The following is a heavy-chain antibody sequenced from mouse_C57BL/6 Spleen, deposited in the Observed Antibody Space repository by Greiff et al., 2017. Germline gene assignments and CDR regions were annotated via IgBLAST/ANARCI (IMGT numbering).Heavy chain of an antibody. J-gene: IGHJ3*01. D-gene: IGHD2-3*01. CDR2: ISSGSSTI. CDR3: AAGRWLLGFAY. V-gene: IGHV5-17*01. Sequence: EVQVVESGGGLVKPGGSLKLSCAASGFTFSDYGMHWVRQAPEKGLEWVAYISSGSSTIYYADTVKGRFTISRDNAKNTLFLQMTSLRSEDTAMYYCAAGRWLLGFAYWGQGTLVTVSA. CDR1: GFTFSDYG.